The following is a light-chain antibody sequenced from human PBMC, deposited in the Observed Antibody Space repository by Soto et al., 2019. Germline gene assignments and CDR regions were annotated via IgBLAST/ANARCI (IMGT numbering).Light chain of an antibody. CDR1: SSDVGGYNY. V-gene: IGLV2-14*01. CDR2: EVS. J-gene: IGLJ3*02. CDR3: SSYTSYTTLWV. Sequence: QSALTQPASVSGSPGQSITISCTGTSSDVGGYNYVSWYQQHPGKAPKLMIYEVSNRPSGVSSRFSASKSGNAASLTISGLQAEDEADYYCSSYTSYTTLWVFGGGTKVTVL.